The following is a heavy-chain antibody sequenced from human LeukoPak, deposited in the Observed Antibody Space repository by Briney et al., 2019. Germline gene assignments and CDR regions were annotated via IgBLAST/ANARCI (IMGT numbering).Heavy chain of an antibody. Sequence: PGGSLRLSCAASGFTFSSYGMHWVRQAPSKGLDWVAVISNDGSKKYYADSVKGRFTISRDNSKNTLSLQVSSLRTEDTAVYYCAKDRYSYAFEYSDSWGQGTLVTVSS. CDR2: ISNDGSKK. V-gene: IGHV3-30*18. D-gene: IGHD5-18*01. J-gene: IGHJ4*02. CDR3: AKDRYSYAFEYSDS. CDR1: GFTFSSYG.